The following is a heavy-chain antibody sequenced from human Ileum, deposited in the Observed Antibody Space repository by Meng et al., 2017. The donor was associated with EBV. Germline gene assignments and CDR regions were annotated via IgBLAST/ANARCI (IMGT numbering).Heavy chain of an antibody. CDR1: GYTFNTYY. Sequence: QVQLVQSGAEVKKPGASGRVSCKASGYTFNTYYMHWVRQAPGQGLEWMGVINPSGGSSIYAQRFQGRVTMTSDTSTTTVYMDLSSLRSEDTAVYYCARVSKGGSYRFDPWGQGTLVTVSS. CDR3: ARVSKGGSYRFDP. D-gene: IGHD1-26*01. J-gene: IGHJ5*02. CDR2: INPSGGSS. V-gene: IGHV1-46*02.